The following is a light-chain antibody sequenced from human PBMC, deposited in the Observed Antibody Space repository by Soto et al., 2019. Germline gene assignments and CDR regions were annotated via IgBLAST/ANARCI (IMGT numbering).Light chain of an antibody. CDR2: GAS. CDR1: QTISTRF. V-gene: IGKV3-20*01. CDR3: QQNDITPNT. Sequence: EIVLTQSPGTLSLSPGERATLSCMASQTISTRFVAWYQQKPGQAPRLLIYGASSRATSIPHRFSGSGSGTEFTLTISSLQAEDFAAYSCQQNDITPNTFGQGTPLDIK. J-gene: IGKJ2*01.